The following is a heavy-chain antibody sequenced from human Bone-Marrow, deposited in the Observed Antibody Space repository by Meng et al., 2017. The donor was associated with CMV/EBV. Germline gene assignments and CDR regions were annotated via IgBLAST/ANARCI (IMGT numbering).Heavy chain of an antibody. CDR3: ARFLVWYQLLLDY. CDR1: GFTFSSYW. Sequence: GESLKISCSASGFTFSSYWMSWVRQAPGKGLEWVANIEEDGSEKYYVDSVRGRFTISRDNAKNSLYLQMNSLRAEDTAVYYCARFLVWYQLLLDYWGQGTLVTVSS. V-gene: IGHV3-7*01. D-gene: IGHD2-2*01. CDR2: IEEDGSEK. J-gene: IGHJ4*02.